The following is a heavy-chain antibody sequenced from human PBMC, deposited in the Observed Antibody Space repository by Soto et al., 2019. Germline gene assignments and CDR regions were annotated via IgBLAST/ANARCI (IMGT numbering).Heavy chain of an antibody. CDR3: DRDGGTRGMDV. V-gene: IGHV3-33*01. CDR2: IWYDGSNK. D-gene: IGHD1-1*01. CDR1: GFTFSSYG. J-gene: IGHJ6*02. Sequence: SGGSLRLSCAASGFTFSSYGMHWVRQAPGKGLEWVAVIWYDGSNKYYADSVKGRFTISRDNSKNTLYLQMNSLRAEDTAVYYCDRDGGTRGMDVWGQGTTVTVSS.